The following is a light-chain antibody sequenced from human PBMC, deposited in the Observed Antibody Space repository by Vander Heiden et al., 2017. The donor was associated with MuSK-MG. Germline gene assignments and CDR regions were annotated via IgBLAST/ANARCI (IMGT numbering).Light chain of an antibody. CDR1: QSVSSNF. CDR3: QQYGSSPVT. Sequence: EIVLPQSPGTLSLSPGERATLSCRASQSVSSNFLAWYQQKPGQAPRLLIYGASTRAAGIPDRFSGSGSGTDFTLTISRLEPEDFAVYYCQQYGSSPVTFGQGTQLDIK. CDR2: GAS. V-gene: IGKV3-20*01. J-gene: IGKJ5*01.